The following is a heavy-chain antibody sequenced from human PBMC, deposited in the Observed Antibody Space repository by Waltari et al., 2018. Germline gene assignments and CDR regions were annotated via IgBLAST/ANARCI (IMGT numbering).Heavy chain of an antibody. CDR1: GYSISSVYY. Sequence: QVQLQESGPGLVKPSETLSLTCVVSGYSISSVYYWGWIRQPPGKGLERIGSIYHSGSTYYNPSLKSRVTMSIDTSRNQFSLKLTSVTAADTAVYYCARHGTRITMTSSFHYWGQGTLVTVSS. CDR2: IYHSGST. V-gene: IGHV4-38-2*01. J-gene: IGHJ4*02. CDR3: ARHGTRITMTSSFHY. D-gene: IGHD3-3*01.